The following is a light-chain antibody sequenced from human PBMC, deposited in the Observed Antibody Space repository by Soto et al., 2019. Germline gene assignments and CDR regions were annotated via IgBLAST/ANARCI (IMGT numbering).Light chain of an antibody. J-gene: IGKJ4*01. CDR2: GAS. CDR3: QQYGSTPLT. V-gene: IGKV3-20*01. Sequence: ESVLTQSPGTLSLSPGERATLSCRASQSVITYLFWYQQKPGQAPRLLLYGASSRATGIPDRFSGSGSGTDFTLTISRLEPEDVAVYYCQQYGSTPLTFGGGTKVEFK. CDR1: QSVITY.